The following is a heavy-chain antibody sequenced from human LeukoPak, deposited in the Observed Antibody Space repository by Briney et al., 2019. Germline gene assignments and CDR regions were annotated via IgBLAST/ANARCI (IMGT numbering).Heavy chain of an antibody. CDR2: ISGSGGST. V-gene: IGHV3-23*01. Sequence: GRSLRLSCAASGFAFSSYAMNWVRQAPGKGLEWVSAISGSGGSTYYADSVKGRFTISRDNSKNTLYLQMNSLRAEDTAVYYCAKGKAAENWFDPWGQGTLVTVSS. CDR1: GFAFSSYA. D-gene: IGHD6-13*01. CDR3: AKGKAAENWFDP. J-gene: IGHJ5*02.